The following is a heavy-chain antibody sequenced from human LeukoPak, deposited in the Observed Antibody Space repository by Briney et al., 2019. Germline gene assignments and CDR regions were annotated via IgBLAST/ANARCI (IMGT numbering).Heavy chain of an antibody. J-gene: IGHJ4*02. CDR3: ARIFEYSSIYYFDY. V-gene: IGHV3-48*04. CDR2: ISSSSSTI. D-gene: IGHD2-2*01. Sequence: PGGSLRLSCAASGFTFSSYGMHWVRQAPGKGLEWVSYISSSSSTIYYADSVKGRFTLSRDNAKNSLYLQMNSLRAEDTAVYYCARIFEYSSIYYFDYWGQGTLVTVSS. CDR1: GFTFSSYG.